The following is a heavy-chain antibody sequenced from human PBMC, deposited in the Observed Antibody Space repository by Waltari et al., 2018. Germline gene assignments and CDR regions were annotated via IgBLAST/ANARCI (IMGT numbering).Heavy chain of an antibody. D-gene: IGHD3-10*01. V-gene: IGHV3-23*04. CDR2: ISDDGQMS. CDR3: AKGIRATATYFYMDV. CDR1: GFTFSTYA. J-gene: IGHJ6*03. Sequence: EARLEESGGGLEQPGKSLRLSCSASGFTFSTYAMTWVRQAPGKGVGWVASISDDGQMSVYADSVKGRCIISRDNSKSTLFLHLNSLRGDDTARYYCAKGIRATATYFYMDVWGKGTTVTVSS.